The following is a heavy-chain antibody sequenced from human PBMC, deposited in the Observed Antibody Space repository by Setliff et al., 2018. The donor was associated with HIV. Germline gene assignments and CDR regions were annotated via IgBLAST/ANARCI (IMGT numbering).Heavy chain of an antibody. Sequence: PSETLSLTCAVSGYSISSGYYWGWIRQPPGKGLEWVGSIYHSGTTYYNPSLKSRVTISLDMSNNRFSLNLASVTAADTAVYYCARSNLEPTSRLFDPWGPGTLVTVSS. V-gene: IGHV4-38-2*01. CDR2: IYHSGTT. J-gene: IGHJ5*02. D-gene: IGHD1-1*01. CDR3: ARSNLEPTSRLFDP. CDR1: GYSISSGYY.